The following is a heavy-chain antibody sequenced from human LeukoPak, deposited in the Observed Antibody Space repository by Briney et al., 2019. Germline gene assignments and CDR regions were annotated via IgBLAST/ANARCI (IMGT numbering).Heavy chain of an antibody. Sequence: SETLSLTCAVYGGSFSGYYWSWIRQPPGKGLEWIGEINHSGSTNYNPSLKSRVTISVDTSKNQFSLKLSSVTAADTAVYYCARGLQYYDFWSGYLGSPYFDYWGQGTLVTVSS. CDR3: ARGLQYYDFWSGYLGSPYFDY. V-gene: IGHV4-34*01. CDR1: GGSFSGYY. D-gene: IGHD3-3*01. CDR2: INHSGST. J-gene: IGHJ4*02.